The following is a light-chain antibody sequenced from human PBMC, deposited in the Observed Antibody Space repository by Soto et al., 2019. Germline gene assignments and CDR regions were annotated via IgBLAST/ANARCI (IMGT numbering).Light chain of an antibody. CDR1: RSVGSS. Sequence: EIVLTQSPATLSLSPGDRASLSCSASRSVGSSLAWYQHKPGQAPRLLIYGTSNRATGVPDRFSGGESGADFTLTISSLEPADSAVFYCQQRSYWPWTFGQGAKVDIK. CDR2: GTS. CDR3: QQRSYWPWT. V-gene: IGKV3-11*01. J-gene: IGKJ1*01.